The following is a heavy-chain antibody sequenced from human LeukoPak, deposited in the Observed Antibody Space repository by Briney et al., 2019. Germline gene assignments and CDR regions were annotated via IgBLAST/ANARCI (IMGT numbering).Heavy chain of an antibody. CDR3: ARRGYHDYSGFDY. D-gene: IGHD1-26*01. Sequence: GGSLRLSCAGSEFTFRSYSMHWVRQAPGKGVEWVSSISGSSDDIYYADSVKGRLSISRDNSKNPVYLQMKRLRAEDTALYYCARRGYHDYSGFDYWGQGTLVTVSS. J-gene: IGHJ4*02. CDR2: ISGSSDDI. V-gene: IGHV3-21*01. CDR1: EFTFRSYS.